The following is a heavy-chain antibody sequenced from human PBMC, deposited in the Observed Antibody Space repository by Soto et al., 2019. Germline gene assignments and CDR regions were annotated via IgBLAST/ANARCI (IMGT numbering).Heavy chain of an antibody. Sequence: QVQLVESGGGVVQPGRSLRLSCAASGFTFSSYGMHWVRQAPGRGLEWVAVISYDGSNNYYADSVKGRFTISRDNSKNTLYLQMNSLTAEDTAVYYCAKEARTPAAIGEYYHYYGMDVWGQGTTVTVSS. J-gene: IGHJ6*02. CDR2: ISYDGSNN. V-gene: IGHV3-30*18. CDR3: AKEARTPAAIGEYYHYYGMDV. D-gene: IGHD2-2*02. CDR1: GFTFSSYG.